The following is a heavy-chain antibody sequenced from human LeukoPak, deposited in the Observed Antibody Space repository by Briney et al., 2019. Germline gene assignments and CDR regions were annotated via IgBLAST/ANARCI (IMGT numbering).Heavy chain of an antibody. CDR3: AKGDIGGLDY. V-gene: IGHV3-43*01. D-gene: IGHD3-16*01. Sequence: GGPLRLSCAASGFTFDDYTMHGVRQAPGKGLERVSLIRWDGCSTYYADSVEGRFTISRDKSKNSLYLQMNSLRTEDTALYYCAKGDIGGLDYWGQGTLVTVSS. CDR1: GFTFDDYT. J-gene: IGHJ4*02. CDR2: IRWDGCST.